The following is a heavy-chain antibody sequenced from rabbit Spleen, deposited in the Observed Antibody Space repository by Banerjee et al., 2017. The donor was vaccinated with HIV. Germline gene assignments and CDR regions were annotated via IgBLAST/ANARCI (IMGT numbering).Heavy chain of an antibody. CDR3: ARDTGSSFSSYGMDL. D-gene: IGHD8-1*01. V-gene: IGHV1S45*01. J-gene: IGHJ6*01. CDR2: IYGATGSSA. CDR1: GFSFSSPLY. Sequence: QQQLEESGGDLVKPEGSLTLTCTASGFSFSSPLYMCWVRQAPGKGLELIACIYGATGSSAWYANWAKGRFTISKTSSTTVTLQMTSLTVADTATYFCARDTGSSFSSYGMDLWGPGTLVTVS.